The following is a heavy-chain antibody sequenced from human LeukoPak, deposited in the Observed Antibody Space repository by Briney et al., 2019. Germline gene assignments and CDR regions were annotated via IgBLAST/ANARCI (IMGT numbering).Heavy chain of an antibody. Sequence: PSETLSLTCTVSGGSISSSSYYWGWIRQPPGKGLEWIGSIYYSGSTYYNPSLKSRVTISVDTSKNQFSLRLSSVTAADTAVYYCARDVSLPWGQGTLVTVSS. J-gene: IGHJ5*02. CDR2: IYYSGST. CDR1: GGSISSSSYY. CDR3: ARDVSLP. V-gene: IGHV4-39*07.